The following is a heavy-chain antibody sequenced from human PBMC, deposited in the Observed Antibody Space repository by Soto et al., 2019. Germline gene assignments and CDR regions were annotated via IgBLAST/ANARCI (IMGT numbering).Heavy chain of an antibody. CDR1: GFTFSSYA. CDR2: ISYDGSNK. D-gene: IGHD6-19*01. CDR3: ASLDTIAEDGTINCFDP. J-gene: IGHJ5*02. Sequence: QVQLVESGGGVVQPGRSLRLSCAASGFTFSSYAMHWVRQAPGKGLEWVAVISYDGSNKYYADSVKGRFPISRNNSKNTRYLQMHSLRAGDTAVYYCASLDTIAEDGTINCFDPWGQGTLVTVSS. V-gene: IGHV3-30-3*01.